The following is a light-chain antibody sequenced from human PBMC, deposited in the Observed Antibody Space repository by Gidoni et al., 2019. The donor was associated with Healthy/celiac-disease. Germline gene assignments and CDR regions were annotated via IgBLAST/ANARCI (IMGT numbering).Light chain of an antibody. J-gene: IGKJ3*01. CDR3: QQSVGT. CDR1: QSVSSSY. CDR2: GAS. Sequence: EIVLTQSPGTLSLSPGERATHSFRASQSVSSSYLAWYQQKPGQAPRLLIYGASSRATGIPDRFSGSGSGTDFTLTISRLEPEDFAVYYCQQSVGTFGPGTKVDI. V-gene: IGKV3-20*01.